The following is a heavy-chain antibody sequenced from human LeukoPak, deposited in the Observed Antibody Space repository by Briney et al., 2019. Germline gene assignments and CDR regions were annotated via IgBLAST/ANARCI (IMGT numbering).Heavy chain of an antibody. Sequence: SETPSLTCAVYSGSFSGYYWSWIRQPPGKGLEWIGEINHSGSTNFNPSLKSRVTISLDTSKNQFSLKLSSVTAADTAVYYCARSPCTSSSCYYHYAMDVWGQGTTVTVSS. CDR2: INHSGST. CDR1: SGSFSGYY. CDR3: ARSPCTSSSCYYHYAMDV. V-gene: IGHV4-34*01. D-gene: IGHD2-2*01. J-gene: IGHJ6*02.